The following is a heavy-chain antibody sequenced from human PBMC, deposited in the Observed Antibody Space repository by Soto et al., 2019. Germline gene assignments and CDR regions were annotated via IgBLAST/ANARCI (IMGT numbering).Heavy chain of an antibody. J-gene: IGHJ4*02. CDR3: STTVITAPLFEY. D-gene: IGHD2-21*02. V-gene: IGHV3-72*01. Sequence: PGGSLRLSCEGSGFTFSGHYMDWVRQATGKGPEWLGRIRNKPNGHTTAYAASVKGRFTISRDDSKNLVYLQMNSLKSEDTALYYCSTTVITAPLFEYWGQGTLVAVSS. CDR2: IRNKPNGHTT. CDR1: GFTFSGHY.